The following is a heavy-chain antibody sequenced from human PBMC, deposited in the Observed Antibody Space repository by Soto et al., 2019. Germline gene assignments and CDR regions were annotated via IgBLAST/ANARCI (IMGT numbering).Heavy chain of an antibody. CDR2: INAGNGNT. Sequence: QVQLVQSGAEVKKPGASVKVSCKASGYTFTSYAMHWVRQAPGQRLEWMGWINAGNGNTKYSQKFQGRVTITRDTSASTAYMELSSLRSEDTAVYYCAPMIAAAGAYYFDYWGQGTLVTVSS. V-gene: IGHV1-3*01. D-gene: IGHD6-13*01. J-gene: IGHJ4*02. CDR3: APMIAAAGAYYFDY. CDR1: GYTFTSYA.